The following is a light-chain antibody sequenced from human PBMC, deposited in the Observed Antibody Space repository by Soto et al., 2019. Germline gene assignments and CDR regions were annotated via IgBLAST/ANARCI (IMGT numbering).Light chain of an antibody. CDR1: QSVSSD. J-gene: IGKJ1*01. V-gene: IGKV3-15*01. Sequence: VVTQSPATLSVFPGETATLSCRASQSVSSDLAWYQQRPGQAPRLLIYGASTRATGITARFRGSGSGTEFRLTISSQQSEDFATYYCQQYNTWHPKMAFGRGTKVEIK. CDR3: QQYNTWHPKMA. CDR2: GAS.